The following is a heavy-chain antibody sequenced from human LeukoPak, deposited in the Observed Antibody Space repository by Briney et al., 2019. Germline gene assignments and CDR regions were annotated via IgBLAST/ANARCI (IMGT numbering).Heavy chain of an antibody. V-gene: IGHV3-11*01. J-gene: IGHJ4*02. CDR2: ISSSGSTI. CDR3: AKDSLGELELLEGLGFDY. Sequence: PGGSLRLSCAASGFTFSDYYMSWIRQAPGKGLEWVSYISSSGSTIYYADSVKGRFTISRDNAKNSLYLQMNSLRAEDTAVYYCAKDSLGELELLEGLGFDYWGQGTLVTVSS. D-gene: IGHD1-7*01. CDR1: GFTFSDYY.